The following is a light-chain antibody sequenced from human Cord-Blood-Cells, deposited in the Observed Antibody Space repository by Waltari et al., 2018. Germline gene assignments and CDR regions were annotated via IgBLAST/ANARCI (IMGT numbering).Light chain of an antibody. CDR1: SSDVGGYNY. Sequence: SALTQPRSVSGAPGQSVPISCPGTSSDVGGYNYFSWYQQHPGKAPKLMIYDVSKRPSGVPDRFSGSKSGNTASLTISGLQAEDEADYYCCSYAGSYTVVFGGGTKLTVL. CDR2: DVS. J-gene: IGLJ2*01. CDR3: CSYAGSYTVV. V-gene: IGLV2-11*01.